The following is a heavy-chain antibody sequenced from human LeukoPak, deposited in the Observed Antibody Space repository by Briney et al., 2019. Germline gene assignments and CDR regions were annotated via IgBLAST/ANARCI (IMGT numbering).Heavy chain of an antibody. CDR2: IYYSGST. J-gene: IGHJ4*02. V-gene: IGHV4-39*07. Sequence: SETLSLTCTVSGGSISSSSYYWGWLRQPPGKGLEWIGSIYYSGSTYYNPSLKSRVTISVDTSKNQFSLKLSSVTAADTAVYYCARDFGYSYFDYWGQGTLVTVSS. D-gene: IGHD5-24*01. CDR1: GGSISSSSYY. CDR3: ARDFGYSYFDY.